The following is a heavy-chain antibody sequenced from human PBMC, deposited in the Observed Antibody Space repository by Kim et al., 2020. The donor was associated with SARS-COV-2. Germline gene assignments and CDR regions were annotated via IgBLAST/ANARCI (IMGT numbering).Heavy chain of an antibody. V-gene: IGHV1-8*01. CDR1: GYTFTSYD. CDR3: ARGTATYYYGSGAPGI. D-gene: IGHD3-10*01. CDR2: MNPNSGNT. Sequence: ASVKVSCKASGYTFTSYDINWVRQATGQGLEWMGWMNPNSGNTGYAQKFQGRVTMTRNTSISTAYMELSSLRSEDTAVYYCARGTATYYYGSGAPGIWGQGTMVTASS. J-gene: IGHJ3*02.